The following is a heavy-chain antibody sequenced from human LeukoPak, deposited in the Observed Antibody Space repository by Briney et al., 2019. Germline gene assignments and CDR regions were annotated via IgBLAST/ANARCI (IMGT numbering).Heavy chain of an antibody. Sequence: GGSLRLPCAASGFTFSTYGMHWVRQAPGKGLEWVAVISYDGSNKYYADSVKGRFTISRDNSKNTLYLQMNSLRAEDTAVYYCAKILMGDFDYWGQGTLVTVSS. CDR1: GFTFSTYG. CDR3: AKILMGDFDY. J-gene: IGHJ4*02. V-gene: IGHV3-30*18. CDR2: ISYDGSNK.